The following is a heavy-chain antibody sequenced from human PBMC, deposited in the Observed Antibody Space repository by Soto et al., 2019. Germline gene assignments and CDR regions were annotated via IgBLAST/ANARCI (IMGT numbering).Heavy chain of an antibody. J-gene: IGHJ5*02. CDR1: GFSLSNARMG. CDR2: IFSNDEK. Sequence: SGPTLVNPTETLTLTCTVSGFSLSNARMGVSWIRQPPGKALEWLAHIFSNDEKYYSTSLKSRLTISKDTSKSQVVLTMTNMDAVDTATYYCARIERFLEWPEYDWFDRWGQGTVVSVSA. V-gene: IGHV2-26*01. D-gene: IGHD3-3*01. CDR3: ARIERFLEWPEYDWFDR.